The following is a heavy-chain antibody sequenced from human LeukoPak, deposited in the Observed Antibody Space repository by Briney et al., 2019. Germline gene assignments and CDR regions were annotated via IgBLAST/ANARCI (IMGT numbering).Heavy chain of an antibody. CDR3: ARSGRGVDSFYFYMDV. J-gene: IGHJ6*03. Sequence: GSLRLSCAASGFTFSQYWMSWVRQAPGKGLEWVANIKHDGSEKQDGSEKNYVDSVKGRFTISRDNAKNSLYLQINSLRAEDTAVYYCARSGRGVDSFYFYMDVWGKGTTVTVSS. CDR1: GFTFSQYW. D-gene: IGHD3-10*01. CDR2: IKHDGSEKQDGSEK. V-gene: IGHV3-7*01.